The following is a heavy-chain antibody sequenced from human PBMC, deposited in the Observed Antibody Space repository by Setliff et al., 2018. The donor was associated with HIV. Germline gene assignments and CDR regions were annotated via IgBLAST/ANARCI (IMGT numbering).Heavy chain of an antibody. J-gene: IGHJ3*02. V-gene: IGHV1-8*03. CDR2: MNPNSGNT. CDR3: ARVRLSMVRGPFDAFDI. Sequence: ASVKVSCKASGYTFTSYNISWVRQATGQGLEWVQQATGQGLEWMGWMNPNSGNTDYAQKFQGRVTITRNTSISTAYMELSSLRSEDTAVYYCARVRLSMVRGPFDAFDIWGQGTMVTVSS. CDR1: GYTFTSYN. D-gene: IGHD3-10*01.